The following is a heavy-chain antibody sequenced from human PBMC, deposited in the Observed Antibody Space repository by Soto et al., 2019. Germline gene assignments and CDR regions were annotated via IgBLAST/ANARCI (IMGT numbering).Heavy chain of an antibody. CDR2: ISYDGSNK. CDR3: AKETPTLTMVRGALRSFWYFDY. V-gene: IGHV3-30*18. Sequence: QVQLVESGGGVVQPGRSLRLSCAASGFTFSSYGMHWVRQAPGKGLEWVAVISYDGSNKYYADSVKGRFTISRDNSKNTLYLQMNSLRAEDTAVYYCAKETPTLTMVRGALRSFWYFDYWGQGTLVTVSS. J-gene: IGHJ4*02. D-gene: IGHD3-10*01. CDR1: GFTFSSYG.